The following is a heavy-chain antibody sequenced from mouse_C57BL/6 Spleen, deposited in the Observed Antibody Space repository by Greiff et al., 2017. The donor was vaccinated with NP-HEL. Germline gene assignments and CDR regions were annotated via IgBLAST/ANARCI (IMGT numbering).Heavy chain of an antibody. Sequence: EVQLVESGGGLVQPGGSLKLSCAASGFTFSDYYMYWVRQTPEKRLEWVAYISNGGGSTYYPDTVKGRFTISRDNAKNTLYLQMSRLKSEDTAMYYCARGEGDYWGQGTSVTVSS. CDR2: ISNGGGST. J-gene: IGHJ4*01. CDR3: ARGEGDY. CDR1: GFTFSDYY. V-gene: IGHV5-12*01.